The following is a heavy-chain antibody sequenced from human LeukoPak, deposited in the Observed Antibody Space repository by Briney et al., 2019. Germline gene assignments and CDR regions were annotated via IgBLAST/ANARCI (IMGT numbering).Heavy chain of an antibody. CDR3: ARDWTRLNSSGAAFDI. J-gene: IGHJ3*02. D-gene: IGHD6-25*01. V-gene: IGHV1-69*04. CDR1: GGTFSSYA. Sequence: SVKVSCKASGGTFSSYAISWVRQAPGQGLEWMGRIIPILGIANYAQKFQGRVTITADKSTSTAYMELSRLRSDDTAVYYCARDWTRLNSSGAAFDIWGQGTMVTVSS. CDR2: IIPILGIA.